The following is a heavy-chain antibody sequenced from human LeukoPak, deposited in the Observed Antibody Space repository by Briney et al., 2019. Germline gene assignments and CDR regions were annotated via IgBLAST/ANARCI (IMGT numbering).Heavy chain of an antibody. J-gene: IGHJ4*02. D-gene: IGHD3-22*01. CDR3: ARTDYYYDSSGYYPYYFDY. CDR1: GYSISSGYY. CDR2: IYHSGST. Sequence: SETLSLTCTVSGYSISSGYYWGWIRQPPGKGLEWIGSIYHSGSTYYNPSLKRRVTISVDTSKNQFSLKLSSVTAADTAVYYCARTDYYYDSSGYYPYYFDYWGQGTLVTVSS. V-gene: IGHV4-38-2*02.